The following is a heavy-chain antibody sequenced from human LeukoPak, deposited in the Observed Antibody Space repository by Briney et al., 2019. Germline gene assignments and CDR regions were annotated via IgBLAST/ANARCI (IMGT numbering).Heavy chain of an antibody. D-gene: IGHD3-9*01. Sequence: PGGSLRLSCAASGFTFSSYSMNWVRQAPGKGLEWVSSISSSSSYIYYADSVKGRFTISRDNAKNSLYLQMNSLRAEDTAVYYCARVTQYDILTGYYDYWGQGTLVTVSS. CDR3: ARVTQYDILTGYYDY. J-gene: IGHJ4*02. CDR1: GFTFSSYS. V-gene: IGHV3-21*01. CDR2: ISSSSSYI.